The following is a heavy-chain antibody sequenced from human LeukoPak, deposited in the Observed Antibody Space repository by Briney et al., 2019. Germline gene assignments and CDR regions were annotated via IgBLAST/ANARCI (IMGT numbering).Heavy chain of an antibody. CDR2: IWYDGSNK. CDR3: ARGARAARKADMDV. CDR1: GFTFSSYG. Sequence: GGSLRLSCAASGFTFSSYGMHWVRQATGKGLGWVAVIWYDGSNKYYADSVKGRFTISRDNSKNTLYLQMNSLRAEDTAVYYCARGARAARKADMDVWGQGTTVTVSS. D-gene: IGHD3-16*01. J-gene: IGHJ6*02. V-gene: IGHV3-33*01.